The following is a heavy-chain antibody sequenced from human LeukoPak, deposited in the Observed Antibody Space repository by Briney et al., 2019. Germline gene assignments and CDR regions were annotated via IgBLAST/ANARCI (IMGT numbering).Heavy chain of an antibody. V-gene: IGHV1-46*01. J-gene: IGHJ5*02. Sequence: ASVKVSCKASGYNFTSYYMHWVRQAPGQGLEWMGIINPSGGSTTYAQKFQGRVSMTRDMSTSTVYMELSSLRSDDTAVYYCARGRGTMVRGVGGFDPWGQGTLVTVSS. CDR2: INPSGGST. CDR1: GYNFTSYY. CDR3: ARGRGTMVRGVGGFDP. D-gene: IGHD3-10*01.